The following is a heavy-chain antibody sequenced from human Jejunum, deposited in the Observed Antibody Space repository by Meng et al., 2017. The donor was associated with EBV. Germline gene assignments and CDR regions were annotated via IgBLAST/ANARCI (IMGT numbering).Heavy chain of an antibody. D-gene: IGHD3-16*01. J-gene: IGHJ2*01. Sequence: QAQLGQAGAGVKKPGASVEVSCTASAYTFAGYYMHWVRQAPGQGLEWMGRINPNSGGANYAQKFQGRVTMTRDTSISTAYMELSRLRSDDTAVYYCAREGLVGDLRYFDLWGRGTLVTVSS. V-gene: IGHV1-2*06. CDR1: AYTFAGYY. CDR3: AREGLVGDLRYFDL. CDR2: INPNSGGA.